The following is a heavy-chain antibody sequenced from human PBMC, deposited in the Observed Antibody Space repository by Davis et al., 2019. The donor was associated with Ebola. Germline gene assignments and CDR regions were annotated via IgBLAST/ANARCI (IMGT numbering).Heavy chain of an antibody. V-gene: IGHV1-46*01. CDR3: AREGGRYYDSSGYVFDI. CDR2: INPITGGT. D-gene: IGHD3-22*01. J-gene: IGHJ3*02. CDR1: GYRFTSYY. Sequence: ASVQVSCKASGYRFTSYYMHRVRQAPGQGLEWMGIINPITGGTSYAQNFQVRVNMTRDTSTSTVYMELSSLRSEDTAVYYCAREGGRYYDSSGYVFDIWGQGTMVKVSS.